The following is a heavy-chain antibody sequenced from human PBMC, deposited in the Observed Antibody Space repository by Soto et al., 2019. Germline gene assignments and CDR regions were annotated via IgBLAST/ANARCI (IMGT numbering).Heavy chain of an antibody. D-gene: IGHD3-16*01. V-gene: IGHV1-69*08. J-gene: IGHJ6*03. CDR3: AKSLVFGDHGYMDV. CDR2: SIPIQGTA. Sequence: QVQLVHSGAEVKKPGSSVKVSCEASGGRFTSYIFTWVRQAPGQGLEWMGRSIPIQGTADYALKFQDRVTMTADKSTNTVHMEMRSLRPDDTAVYYCAKSLVFGDHGYMDVWGKGTTVTVSS. CDR1: GGRFTSYI.